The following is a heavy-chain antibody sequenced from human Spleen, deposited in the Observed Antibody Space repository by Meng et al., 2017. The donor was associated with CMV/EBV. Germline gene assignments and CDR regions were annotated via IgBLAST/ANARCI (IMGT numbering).Heavy chain of an antibody. J-gene: IGHJ6*02. V-gene: IGHV1-18*04. CDR2: ISPYKGNT. CDR3: ARLGQQAYGMDV. D-gene: IGHD6-13*01. Sequence: ASVKVSCKASGYTFPNFGINWVRQAPGQGLEWMGWISPYKGNTNYAQRLQGRLTMTTDTSTSTAYMEVRSLRSDDTAVYYCARLGQQAYGMDVWGQGTTVTVSS. CDR1: GYTFPNFG.